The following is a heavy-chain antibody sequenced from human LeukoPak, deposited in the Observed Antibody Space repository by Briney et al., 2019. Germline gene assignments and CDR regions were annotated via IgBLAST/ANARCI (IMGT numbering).Heavy chain of an antibody. D-gene: IGHD4-17*01. CDR3: ARGATVTTRKAFDI. CDR2: INSDGITT. V-gene: IGHV3-74*01. Sequence: GGSLRLSCAASGFTFSSYWMHWVRQGPGKGLVWVSRINSDGITTNYADSVKGRFTISRDNAKNTLYLQMNSLRAEDTAVYYCARGATVTTRKAFDIWGQGTMVTVSS. CDR1: GFTFSSYW. J-gene: IGHJ3*02.